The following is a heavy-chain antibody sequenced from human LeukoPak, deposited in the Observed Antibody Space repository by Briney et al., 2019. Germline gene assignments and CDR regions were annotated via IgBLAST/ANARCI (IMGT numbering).Heavy chain of an antibody. CDR3: ARHLYSSSWYLTPADY. CDR2: IYYSGST. D-gene: IGHD6-13*01. CDR1: GGSISSSSYY. V-gene: IGHV4-39*01. J-gene: IGHJ4*02. Sequence: SETLSLTCTVSGGSISSSSYYWGWIRQPPGKGLEWIGSIYYSGSTYYNPSLKSRVTISVDTSKNQFSLKLSSVTAADTAVYYCARHLYSSSWYLTPADYWGQGTLVTVSS.